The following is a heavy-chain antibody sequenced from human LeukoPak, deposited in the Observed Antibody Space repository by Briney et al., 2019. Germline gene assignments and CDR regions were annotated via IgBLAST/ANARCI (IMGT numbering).Heavy chain of an antibody. CDR1: GFTFSNAW. V-gene: IGHV3-15*01. CDR3: TTDPTPYGDYAASY. Sequence: GGSLRLSCAASGFTFSNAWMSWVRQAPGKRLEWVGRIKSKTDAGTTDYAAPVKGRFTISRDDTKNTLYLQMNSLKTEDTAVYYCTTDPTPYGDYAASYWGQGTLVTVSS. CDR2: IKSKTDAGTT. J-gene: IGHJ4*02. D-gene: IGHD4-17*01.